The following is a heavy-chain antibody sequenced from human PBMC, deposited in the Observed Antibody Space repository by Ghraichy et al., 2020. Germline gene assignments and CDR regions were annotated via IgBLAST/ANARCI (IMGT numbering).Heavy chain of an antibody. CDR3: AKDNAYYYDSSGYLDY. CDR2: ISWDGGST. D-gene: IGHD3-22*01. V-gene: IGHV3-43*01. Sequence: GESLNISCAASGFTFDDYTMHWVRQAPGKGLEWVSLISWDGGSTYYADSVKGRFTISRDNSKNSLYLQMNSLRTEDTALYYCAKDNAYYYDSSGYLDYWGQGTLVTVSS. J-gene: IGHJ4*02. CDR1: GFTFDDYT.